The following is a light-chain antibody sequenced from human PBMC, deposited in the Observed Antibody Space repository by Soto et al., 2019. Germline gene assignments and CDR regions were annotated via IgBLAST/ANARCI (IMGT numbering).Light chain of an antibody. J-gene: IGKJ4*01. CDR3: QQYDNLPFS. CDR1: QDISNY. V-gene: IGKV1-33*01. CDR2: DAS. Sequence: DIQMSQSPSSLSASVGDRVTITCQASQDISNYLNWYQHKPGKPPKLLIYDASNLETGVPSRFSGSKSGTAFTFTITSLQPEDIATYYCQQYDNLPFSFGGGPRWRSN.